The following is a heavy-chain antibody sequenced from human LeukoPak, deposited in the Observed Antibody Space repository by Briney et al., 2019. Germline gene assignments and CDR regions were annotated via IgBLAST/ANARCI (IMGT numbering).Heavy chain of an antibody. CDR2: ISYDGSNK. CDR3: AKQYCSNSVCHSLDY. V-gene: IGHV3-30*18. J-gene: IGHJ4*02. D-gene: IGHD2-8*01. Sequence: GGSLRLSCAASGFTFSSYGMHWVRQAPGKGLEWVAVISYDGSNKYYADSVKGRFTISRDNSKNTLYLQMNCLRAEDTAVYYCAKQYCSNSVCHSLDYWGQGTLVTVSS. CDR1: GFTFSSYG.